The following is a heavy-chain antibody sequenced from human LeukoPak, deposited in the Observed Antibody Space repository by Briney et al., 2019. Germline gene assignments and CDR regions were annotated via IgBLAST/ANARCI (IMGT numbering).Heavy chain of an antibody. J-gene: IGHJ3*02. D-gene: IGHD3-10*01. CDR1: GFTFNSYG. CDR3: AKDHSSGYPDGFDI. Sequence: GGSLRLSCAASGFTFNSYGMHWVRRAPGKGLEWVTFIRYDGSNKYYADSVKGRFTISRDNSKHTLYLQMNSLRAEDAAVYYCAKDHSSGYPDGFDIWGQGTMVTVSS. V-gene: IGHV3-30*02. CDR2: IRYDGSNK.